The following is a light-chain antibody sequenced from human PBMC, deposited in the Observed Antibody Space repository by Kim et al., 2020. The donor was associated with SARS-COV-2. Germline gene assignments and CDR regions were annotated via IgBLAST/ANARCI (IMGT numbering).Light chain of an antibody. CDR2: DAS. CDR3: QRRSIWPLT. J-gene: IGKJ4*01. Sequence: SLSPGERATLSCRASQSVSSYLAWYQQKPGQAPRLLIYDASKRATGIPARFSGSGSGTDFTLTISSLEPEDFAVYYCQRRSIWPLTFGGGTKVDIK. CDR1: QSVSSY. V-gene: IGKV3-11*01.